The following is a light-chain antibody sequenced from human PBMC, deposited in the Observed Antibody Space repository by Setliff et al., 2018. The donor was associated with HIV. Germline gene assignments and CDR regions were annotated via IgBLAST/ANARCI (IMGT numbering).Light chain of an antibody. Sequence: QSALAQPASVSGSTGQSITISCTGTSSDVGSYNFVSWFQQLPGKAPKLMIYEVTKRPSEVSNRFSGSKSGNTASLTISGLQAEDEADYYCCSYAGSSTYVFGTGTKVTVL. CDR3: CSYAGSSTYV. CDR1: SSDVGSYNF. J-gene: IGLJ1*01. CDR2: EVT. V-gene: IGLV2-23*02.